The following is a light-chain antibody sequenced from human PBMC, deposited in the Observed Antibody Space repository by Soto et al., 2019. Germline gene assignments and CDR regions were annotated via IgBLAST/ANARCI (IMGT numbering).Light chain of an antibody. J-gene: IGKJ2*01. CDR1: QSISNW. CDR3: HHYNSYPYT. V-gene: IGKV1-5*03. Sequence: DIQMTQSPSTLSASVGDRVTITCRASQSISNWLAWYQQKSGKAPKLVIYKASIFESGVPSRCSGSGSGKEFTRTISSLQPDDFATYYCHHYNSYPYTFGRGTKLEIK. CDR2: KAS.